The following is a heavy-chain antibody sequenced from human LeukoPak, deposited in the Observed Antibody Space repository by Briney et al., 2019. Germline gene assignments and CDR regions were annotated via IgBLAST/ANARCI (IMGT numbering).Heavy chain of an antibody. CDR1: GGSISSYY. J-gene: IGHJ4*02. V-gene: IGHV4-4*07. Sequence: SETLSLTCTVSGGSISSYYWSWIRQPAGKGLEWIGRIYTSGSTNYNPSLKRRVTISVDTYKNKFSLKLSSVTAADTAVYYCARVSGNSGYGLFDYWGQGTLVTVSS. CDR2: IYTSGST. CDR3: ARVSGNSGYGLFDY. D-gene: IGHD5-12*01.